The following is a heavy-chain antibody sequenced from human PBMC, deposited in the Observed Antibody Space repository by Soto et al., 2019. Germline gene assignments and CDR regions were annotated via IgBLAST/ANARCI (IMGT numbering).Heavy chain of an antibody. D-gene: IGHD2-15*01. J-gene: IGHJ6*02. V-gene: IGHV3-30*18. CDR2: ISYDGRNK. CDR3: AKDWWWKQLIYCMNV. CDR1: DFSFRNYG. Sequence: GGTLRLSCVASDFSFRNYGMRWVRQAPGKGLEWVADISYDGRNKYYAESVKGRFTISRDNSKNTLYLQMNSLRTEDTAVYYDAKDWWWKQLIYCMNVWGQGTMVTVSS.